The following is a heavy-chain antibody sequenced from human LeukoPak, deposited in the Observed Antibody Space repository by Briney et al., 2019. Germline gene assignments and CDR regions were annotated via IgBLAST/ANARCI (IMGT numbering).Heavy chain of an antibody. CDR3: AREPGFGETLDY. J-gene: IGHJ4*02. Sequence: SQTLSLTCTVSGGSISSGGYYWSWIRQPTGKGLEWIGYIYHSGSTYYNPSLKSRVTISVDRSKNQFSLKLSSVTAADTAVYYCAREPGFGETLDYWGQGTLVTVSS. CDR1: GGSISSGGYY. D-gene: IGHD3-10*01. CDR2: IYHSGST. V-gene: IGHV4-30-2*01.